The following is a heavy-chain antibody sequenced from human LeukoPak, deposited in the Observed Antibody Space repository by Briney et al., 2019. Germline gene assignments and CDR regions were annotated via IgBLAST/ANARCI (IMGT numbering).Heavy chain of an antibody. CDR3: ARVSAGDYPDY. J-gene: IGHJ4*02. CDR1: GFTFSNYW. CDR2: IKEDGSEK. D-gene: IGHD7-27*01. V-gene: IGHV3-7*03. Sequence: GGSLRLSCAASGFTFSNYWMSWVRQAPGKGLEWVANIKEDGSEKSYVDFVKGRFTISRDNAKNSLYLQMNSLRAEDTAVYYCARVSAGDYPDYWGQGTLVTVSS.